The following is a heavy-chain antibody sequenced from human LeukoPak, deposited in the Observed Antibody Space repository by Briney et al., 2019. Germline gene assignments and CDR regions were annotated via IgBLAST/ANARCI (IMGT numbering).Heavy chain of an antibody. V-gene: IGHV1-2*02. CDR2: INPNSGGT. CDR3: ARVLDYYDSSGYYDAFDI. J-gene: IGHJ3*02. D-gene: IGHD3-22*01. CDR1: GYTFTGYY. Sequence: GASVKVSCKASGYTFTGYYMHWVRQAPGQGLEWMGWINPNSGGTNYAQKFQGRVTMTRDTSISTAYMELSRLRSDDTAVYYCARVLDYYDSSGYYDAFDIWGQGTTVTVSS.